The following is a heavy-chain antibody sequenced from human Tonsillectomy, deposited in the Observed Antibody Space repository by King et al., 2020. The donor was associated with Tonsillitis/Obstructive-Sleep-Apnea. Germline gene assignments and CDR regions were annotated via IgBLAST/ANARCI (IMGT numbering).Heavy chain of an antibody. V-gene: IGHV1-2*06. J-gene: IGHJ4*02. CDR1: GYTFTGYY. D-gene: IGHD4-17*01. Sequence: VQLVESGAEVKKPGASVKVSCKASGYTFTGYYMHWVRQAPGQGLEWMGRINPNSGGTNYAQNFQGRVTMTRDTSISTAYMELSRLRSDDTAVYYCARDVMTTVTTEAEYWGQGTLVTVSS. CDR2: INPNSGGT. CDR3: ARDVMTTVTTEAEY.